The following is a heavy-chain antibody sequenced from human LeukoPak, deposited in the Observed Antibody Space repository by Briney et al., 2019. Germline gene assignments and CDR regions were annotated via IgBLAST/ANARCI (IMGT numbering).Heavy chain of an antibody. V-gene: IGHV4-59*08. CDR2: IFHSGST. D-gene: IGHD3-10*01. CDR1: GGSISSYY. CDR3: ARHSQVVRGWFDP. Sequence: PSETLSLTCTVSGGSISSYYWSWIRQPPGEGLGWIGYIFHSGSTNYSPSLKSRVTMSVDTSKSQFSLKLSSVTAADTAVYYCARHSQVVRGWFDPWGQGTLVTVSS. J-gene: IGHJ5*02.